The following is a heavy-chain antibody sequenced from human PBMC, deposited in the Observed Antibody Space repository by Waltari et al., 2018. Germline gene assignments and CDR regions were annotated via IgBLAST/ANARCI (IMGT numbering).Heavy chain of an antibody. CDR2: FDPEDGET. D-gene: IGHD6-19*01. CDR1: GSTLPELS. Sequence: QVQLVQSGAEVKKPGASVKVPCKVSGSTLPELSLPWVRPAPGKGLEWMGGFDPEDGETIYAQKFQGRVTMTEDTSTDTAYMELSSLRSEDTAVYYCATGPSSGWYYFDYWGQGTLVTVSS. V-gene: IGHV1-24*01. CDR3: ATGPSSGWYYFDY. J-gene: IGHJ4*02.